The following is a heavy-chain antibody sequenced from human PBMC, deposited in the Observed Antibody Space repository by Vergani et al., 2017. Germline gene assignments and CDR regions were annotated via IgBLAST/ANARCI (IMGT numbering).Heavy chain of an antibody. V-gene: IGHV2-5*02. J-gene: IGHJ4*02. CDR3: TXRPDCSVGHCYDDY. CDR2: VFWDDVK. D-gene: IGHD2-15*01. Sequence: QITLKESGPTLVKPTQTLTLTCTFSGFSLTTRGVAVGWIRQPPGKALEWLAIVFWDDVKRYSPSLRNRVTITRDTSRNQVVLTMTNIDPVDTATYYCTXRPDCSVGHCYDDYWGQGTLVTVSS. CDR1: GFSLTTRGVA.